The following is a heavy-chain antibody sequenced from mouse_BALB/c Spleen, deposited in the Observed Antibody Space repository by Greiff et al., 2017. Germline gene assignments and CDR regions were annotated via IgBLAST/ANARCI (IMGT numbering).Heavy chain of an antibody. D-gene: IGHD1-1*01. V-gene: IGHV2-9*02. CDR2: IWAGGST. CDR3: ARGRGYYYGSSQAWFAY. CDR1: GFSLTSYG. Sequence: VKLMESGPGLVAPSQSLSITCTVSGFSLTSYGVHWVRQPPGKGLEWLGVIWAGGSTNYNSALMSRLSISKDNSKSQVFLKMNSLQTDDTAMYYCARGRGYYYGSSQAWFAYWGQGTLVTVSA. J-gene: IGHJ3*01.